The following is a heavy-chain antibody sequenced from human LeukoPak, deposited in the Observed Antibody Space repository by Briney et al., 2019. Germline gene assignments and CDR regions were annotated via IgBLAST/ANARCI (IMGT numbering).Heavy chain of an antibody. Sequence: GGSLRLSCAASGFAFDDYPMHWVRQAPGKGLEWVSLISGAGDSIYYTDSVKGRFTISRDNSKNSLYLQMNFLRTEDTTLYYCAKGIKGNDYWGQGTLVTVSS. D-gene: IGHD4-23*01. CDR1: GFAFDDYP. CDR2: ISGAGDSI. J-gene: IGHJ4*02. V-gene: IGHV3-43*02. CDR3: AKGIKGNDY.